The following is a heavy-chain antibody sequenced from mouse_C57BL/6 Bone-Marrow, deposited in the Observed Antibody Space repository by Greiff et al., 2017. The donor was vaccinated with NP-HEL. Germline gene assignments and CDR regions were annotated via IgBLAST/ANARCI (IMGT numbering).Heavy chain of an antibody. CDR1: GFNIKDDY. CDR3: TTGVFWYFDV. Sequence: EVKLQESGAELVRPGASVKLSCTASGFNIKDDYMHWVKQRPEQGLEWIGWIDPENGDTEYASKFQGKATITADTSSNTAYLQLSSLTSEDTAVYYCTTGVFWYFDVWGTGTTVTVSS. J-gene: IGHJ1*03. CDR2: IDPENGDT. V-gene: IGHV14-4*01.